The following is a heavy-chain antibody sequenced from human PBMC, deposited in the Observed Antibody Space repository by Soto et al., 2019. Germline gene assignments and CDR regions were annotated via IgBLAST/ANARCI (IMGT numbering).Heavy chain of an antibody. CDR2: IYDSGST. CDR1: GGSISSGPYS. J-gene: IGHJ6*02. D-gene: IGHD5-12*01. Sequence: PSETLSLTCTVSGGSISSGPYSWIRIRHPPGKGLEWIGYIYDSGSTYYNPSLKSRVTLSVDRSKNQFSLKLSSVTAADTAVYYCARAYLRRSRYSGYEWNYYYYYGMDVWGQGTTVTVSS. V-gene: IGHV4-30-2*01. CDR3: ARAYLRRSRYSGYEWNYYYYYGMDV.